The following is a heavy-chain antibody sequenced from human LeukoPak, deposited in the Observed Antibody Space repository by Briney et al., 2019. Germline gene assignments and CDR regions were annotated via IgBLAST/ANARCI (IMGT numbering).Heavy chain of an antibody. J-gene: IGHJ4*02. CDR3: AKEDIVVVPAAINFVY. CDR2: IRYDGSNK. Sequence: AGGSLRLSCAASGVTFSSYGMHWVRQAPCKGREWVAFIRYDGSNKYYADSVKGRFTISRDNSKNTLYLQMNSLRAEDTAVYYCAKEDIVVVPAAINFVYWGQGTLVTVSS. V-gene: IGHV3-30*02. CDR1: GVTFSSYG. D-gene: IGHD2-2*02.